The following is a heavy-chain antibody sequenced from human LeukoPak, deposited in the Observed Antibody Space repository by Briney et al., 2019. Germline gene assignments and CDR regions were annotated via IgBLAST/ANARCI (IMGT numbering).Heavy chain of an antibody. Sequence: PSETLSLTCAVYGGSFSGYYWSWIRQPPGKGLEWIGEINHSGSTNYNPSLKSRVTISVDTSKNQFSLKLSSVTAADTAVYYCARGGAAAGTRLPYYFDYWGQGTLVTVS. CDR3: ARGGAAAGTRLPYYFDY. J-gene: IGHJ4*02. CDR2: INHSGST. CDR1: GGSFSGYY. V-gene: IGHV4-34*01. D-gene: IGHD6-13*01.